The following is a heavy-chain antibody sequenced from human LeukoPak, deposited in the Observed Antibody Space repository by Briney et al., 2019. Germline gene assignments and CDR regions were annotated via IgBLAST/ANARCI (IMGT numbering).Heavy chain of an antibody. V-gene: IGHV3-66*01. CDR1: GFTVSSNY. D-gene: IGHD6-19*01. J-gene: IGHJ4*02. CDR3: ARDSSRNSGGWVDY. Sequence: GGSLRLSCAASGFTVSSNYMSWVRQAPGKGLEWVSVIYSGGSTYYADSVKGRFTISRDNSKNTLYLQMNSLRAEDTAVYYCARDSSRNSGGWVDYWGQGTLVTVSS. CDR2: IYSGGST.